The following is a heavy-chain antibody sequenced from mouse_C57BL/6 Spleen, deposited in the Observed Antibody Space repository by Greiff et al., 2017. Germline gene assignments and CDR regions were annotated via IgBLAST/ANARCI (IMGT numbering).Heavy chain of an antibody. CDR2: IYPGSGST. Sequence: QVQLQQPGAELVKPGASVKMSCKASGYTFTSYWITWVKQRPGQGLEWIGDIYPGSGSTNYNEKFKSKATLTVDTSSSTAYMQLSSLTSEDSAVYYCARTYGSSYEAMDYCGQGTSVTVSS. D-gene: IGHD1-1*01. V-gene: IGHV1-55*01. J-gene: IGHJ4*01. CDR1: GYTFTSYW. CDR3: ARTYGSSYEAMDY.